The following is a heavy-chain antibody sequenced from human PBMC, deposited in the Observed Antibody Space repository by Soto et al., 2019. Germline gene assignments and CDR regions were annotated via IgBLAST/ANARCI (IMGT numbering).Heavy chain of an antibody. CDR3: VRGYCTTSPCSGEFQF. CDR2: IHPSGDT. CDR1: GYKFTTYF. D-gene: IGHD2-15*01. J-gene: IGHJ1*01. V-gene: IGHV1-46*01. Sequence: GASVKVSCKASGYKFTTYFIHWVRQAPGQGLEWMGMIHPSGDTGYAQKFRGRVTMTIDTSTTTAYMELRNLTSEDTAVYFSVRGYCTTSPCSGEFQFWRQGTLVTVTS.